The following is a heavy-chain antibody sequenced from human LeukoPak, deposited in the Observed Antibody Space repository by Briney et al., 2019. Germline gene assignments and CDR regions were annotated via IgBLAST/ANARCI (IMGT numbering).Heavy chain of an antibody. Sequence: GGSLRLSCAASGFTFSSYSRNWVRQAPGKGVEWVSYISRHGTIYYADSGKRRFNISRDNAKNSLYPQMNSLRDEDTAVYYCARDPEALDYWGQGTLVTVSS. CDR2: ISRHGTI. J-gene: IGHJ4*02. CDR3: ARDPEALDY. CDR1: GFTFSSYS. V-gene: IGHV3-48*02.